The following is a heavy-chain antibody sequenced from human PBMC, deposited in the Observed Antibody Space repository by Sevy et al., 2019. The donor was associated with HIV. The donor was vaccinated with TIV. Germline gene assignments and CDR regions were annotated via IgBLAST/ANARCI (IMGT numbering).Heavy chain of an antibody. J-gene: IGHJ6*02. CDR2: ISYDGSNK. D-gene: IGHD3-16*01. CDR1: GFTFSSYA. V-gene: IGHV3-30-3*01. Sequence: GGSLRLSCAASGFTFSSYAMHWVRQAPGKGLEWVAVISYDGSNKYYAYSVKGRFTISRDNSKNTLYLQMNSLRAEDTAVYYCARDPTSSYDYVWGSYGSYGMDVWGQGTTVTVSS. CDR3: ARDPTSSYDYVWGSYGSYGMDV.